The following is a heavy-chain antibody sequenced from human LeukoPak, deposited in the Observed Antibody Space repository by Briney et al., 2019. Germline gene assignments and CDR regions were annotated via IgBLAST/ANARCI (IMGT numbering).Heavy chain of an antibody. D-gene: IGHD3-16*01. Sequence: SETLSLTCTVSGGSISSGSYHWSGIRQPAGKGLEWIGRMDTSGSTIYNPSLKSRVTISVDTSKNQLSLKLSSVTATDTAVYYCARVSWFGVDHYYYYMDVWGKGTTVTVSS. V-gene: IGHV4-61*02. CDR2: MDTSGST. J-gene: IGHJ6*03. CDR1: GGSISSGSYH. CDR3: ARVSWFGVDHYYYYMDV.